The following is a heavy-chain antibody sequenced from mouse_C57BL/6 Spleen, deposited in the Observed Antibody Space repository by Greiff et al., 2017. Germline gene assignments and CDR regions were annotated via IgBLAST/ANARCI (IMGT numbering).Heavy chain of an antibody. CDR2: IWSGGST. Sequence: VKLMESGPGLVQPSQSLSITCTVSGFSLTSYGVPWVRQSPGKGLEWLGVIWSGGSTDYNAAFISRLSISKDNSKSQVFFKMNSLQADDTAIYYCARNFITTDAMDYWGQGTSVTVSS. V-gene: IGHV2-2*01. D-gene: IGHD1-1*01. J-gene: IGHJ4*01. CDR3: ARNFITTDAMDY. CDR1: GFSLTSYG.